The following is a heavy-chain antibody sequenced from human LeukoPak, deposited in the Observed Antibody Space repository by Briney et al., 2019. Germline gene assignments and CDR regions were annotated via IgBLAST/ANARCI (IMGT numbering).Heavy chain of an antibody. Sequence: SETLSLTCTVSGGSISRYYWSWIRQPPGKGLEWIGYIYYSGSTNYNPSLKSRVTISVDTSKNQFSLKLSSVTAADTAVYYCARGDDVRSFDYWGQGTLVTVSS. CDR2: IYYSGST. CDR3: ARGDDVRSFDY. V-gene: IGHV4-59*01. CDR1: GGSISRYY. J-gene: IGHJ4*02. D-gene: IGHD2-21*01.